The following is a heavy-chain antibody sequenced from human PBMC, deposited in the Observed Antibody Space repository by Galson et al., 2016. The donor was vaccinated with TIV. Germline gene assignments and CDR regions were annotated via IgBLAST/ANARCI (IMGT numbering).Heavy chain of an antibody. D-gene: IGHD3-9*01. Sequence: TLSLTCSVSGDSISSSIYFWSWIRQPAGKGLEWIGRIYSSGTTNYNPSLKSRVAISVDTSRNQFSLKLSSVTAADTAVYFCAWDSSLIPRVLDSWGQGILVTVSS. CDR3: AWDSSLIPRVLDS. CDR2: IYSSGTT. J-gene: IGHJ5*01. CDR1: GDSISSSIYF. V-gene: IGHV4-61*02.